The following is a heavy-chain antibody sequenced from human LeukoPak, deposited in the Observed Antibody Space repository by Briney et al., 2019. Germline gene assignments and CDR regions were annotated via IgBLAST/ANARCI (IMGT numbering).Heavy chain of an antibody. CDR3: ARDRSGYSFDY. CDR1: GLTFSPYS. Sequence: GGSLRLSCAASGLTFSPYSMNWVRQAPGKGLEWVSSITSSSSYIYYADSVKGRFTISRDNAKNSLYLQMDSLRAEDTAVYYCARDRSGYSFDYWGQGTLVTVSS. V-gene: IGHV3-21*01. J-gene: IGHJ4*02. D-gene: IGHD5-18*01. CDR2: ITSSSSYI.